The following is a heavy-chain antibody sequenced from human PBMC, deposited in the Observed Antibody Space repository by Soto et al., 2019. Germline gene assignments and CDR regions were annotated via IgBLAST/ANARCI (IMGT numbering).Heavy chain of an antibody. CDR1: GFTFSNAW. CDR2: IKSKTDGGTT. J-gene: IGHJ4*02. D-gene: IGHD3-9*01. V-gene: IGHV3-15*01. Sequence: GGSLRLSCAASGFTFSNAWMSWVRQAPGKGLEWVGRIKSKTDGGTTDYAAPVKGRFTISRDDSKNTLYLQMNGLKTEDTAVYYCTTVNYDILTGERYYYFDYWGQGTLVTVS. CDR3: TTVNYDILTGERYYYFDY.